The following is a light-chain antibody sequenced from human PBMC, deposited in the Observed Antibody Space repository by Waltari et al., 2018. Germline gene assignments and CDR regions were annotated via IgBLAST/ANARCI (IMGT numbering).Light chain of an antibody. Sequence: QAGLTQPSSVSKGLRQTATLTCTGNSHNVGNQGAAWLQQHQGHPPKLLSSRNNNRPSGISERFSASRSGNTASLTITGLQPEDEADYYCSAWDSSLSSWVFGGGTKLTVL. CDR2: RNN. V-gene: IGLV10-54*01. CDR3: SAWDSSLSSWV. J-gene: IGLJ3*02. CDR1: SHNVGNQG.